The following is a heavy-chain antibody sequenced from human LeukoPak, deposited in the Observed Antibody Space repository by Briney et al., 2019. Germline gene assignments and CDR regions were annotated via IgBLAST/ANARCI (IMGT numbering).Heavy chain of an antibody. CDR1: GDSISSYY. J-gene: IGHJ6*03. CDR3: AREYYYGSGIMDV. Sequence: SETLSLTCTVSGDSISSYYWSWIRQPPGKGLEWIGYIHYSGSTNYNPSLKSRVTISVDTSKNQFSLKLSSVTAADTAVYYCAREYYYGSGIMDVWGKGTTVTVSS. V-gene: IGHV4-59*12. D-gene: IGHD3-10*01. CDR2: IHYSGST.